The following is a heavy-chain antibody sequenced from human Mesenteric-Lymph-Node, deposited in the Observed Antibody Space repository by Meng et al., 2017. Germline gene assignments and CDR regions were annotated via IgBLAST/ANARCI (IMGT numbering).Heavy chain of an antibody. CDR1: GYKFTSYW. J-gene: IGHJ4*02. CDR2: IYPGDSDT. D-gene: IGHD4-17*01. CDR3: ARLVDYGDTGGYFDY. Sequence: GESLKISCTGSGYKFTSYWIGWVRQMPGKGLEWMGIIYPGDSDTRYNPSFQGQVTISADKSISTAYLQWSSLKASDTAMYYCARLVDYGDTGGYFDYWGQGTLVTVSS. V-gene: IGHV5-51*01.